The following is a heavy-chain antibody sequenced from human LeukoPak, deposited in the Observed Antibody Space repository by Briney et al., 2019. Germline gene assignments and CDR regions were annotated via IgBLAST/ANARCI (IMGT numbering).Heavy chain of an antibody. J-gene: IGHJ6*03. CDR1: GFTLSPYW. CDR2: INSDGSTT. D-gene: IGHD3-10*01. V-gene: IGHV3-74*01. Sequence: GGSLRLSCAASGFTLSPYWMHWVRQAPGKGLLWASRINSDGSTTDYADSVQGRFTISRDNAENTLYLQMNSLRAEDTAVYYCARGRKAGVDNYYYMDVWGKGTTVTVSS. CDR3: ARGRKAGVDNYYYMDV.